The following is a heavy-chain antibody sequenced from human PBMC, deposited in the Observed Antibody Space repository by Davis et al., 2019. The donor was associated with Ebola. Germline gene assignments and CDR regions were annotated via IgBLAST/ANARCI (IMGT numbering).Heavy chain of an antibody. D-gene: IGHD3-10*01. Sequence: GGSLRLSCAASGFTVSSNYMSWVRQAPGKGLEWVAATFFDGSEKFYADSVKGRFTISRDNFKNTLYVQMNSLTAEDTAVYYCAKDRGGVGGVGYVLDVWGQGTTVTVSS. CDR2: TFFDGSEK. J-gene: IGHJ6*02. CDR3: AKDRGGVGGVGYVLDV. CDR1: GFTVSSNY. V-gene: IGHV3-30*18.